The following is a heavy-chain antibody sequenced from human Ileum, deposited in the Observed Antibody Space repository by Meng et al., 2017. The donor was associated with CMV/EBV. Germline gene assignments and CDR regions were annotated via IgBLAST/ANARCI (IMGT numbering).Heavy chain of an antibody. CDR3: ATSLVVPGSGFDP. CDR2: INPNSGGT. J-gene: IGHJ5*02. D-gene: IGHD2-2*01. V-gene: IGHV1-2*02. Sequence: ASGYTFTGYYMHWVRQAPGQGLEWMGWINPNSGGTNYAQKFQGRVTMTRDTSISTAYMELSRLRSDDTAVYYCATSLVVPGSGFDPWGQGTLVTVSS. CDR1: GYTFTGYY.